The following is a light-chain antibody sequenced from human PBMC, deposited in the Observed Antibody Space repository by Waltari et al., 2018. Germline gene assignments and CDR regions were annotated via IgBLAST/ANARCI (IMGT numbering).Light chain of an antibody. V-gene: IGLV2-14*01. Sequence: VSWTVDHPGKAPKLMLYEVSNRPSGVSNRFSGSKSGSTASLTISGLQAEDEADYYCSSYTRSSTRVFGGGTKLTVL. J-gene: IGLJ3*02. CDR2: EVS. CDR3: SSYTRSSTRV.